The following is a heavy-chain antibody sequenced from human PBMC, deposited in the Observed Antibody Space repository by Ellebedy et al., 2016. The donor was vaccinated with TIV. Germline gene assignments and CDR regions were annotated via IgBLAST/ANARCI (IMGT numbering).Heavy chain of an antibody. CDR1: GYTFTSYG. CDR3: ARAQQWLVGYYFDY. V-gene: IGHV1-18*01. CDR2: ISAYNGNI. D-gene: IGHD6-19*01. Sequence: AASVTVSCKASGYTFTSYGISWVRQAPGQGLEWMGWISAYNGNINYAQKLQGRVTMTTDTSTSTAYMELRSLRSDDTAVYYCARAQQWLVGYYFDYWGQGTLVTVSS. J-gene: IGHJ4*02.